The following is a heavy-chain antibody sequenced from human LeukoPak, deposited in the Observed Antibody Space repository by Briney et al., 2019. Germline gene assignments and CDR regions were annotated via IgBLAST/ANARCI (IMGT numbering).Heavy chain of an antibody. J-gene: IGHJ4*02. D-gene: IGHD4-23*01. Sequence: GGSLRLSCAASGFTFSSYWMHWVRQAPGKGLEWVSYISSSSSTIYYADSVKGRFTISRDNAKNSLYLQMNSLRAEDTAVYYCASSTGGKSDYWGQGTLVTVSS. V-gene: IGHV3-48*01. CDR1: GFTFSSYW. CDR2: ISSSSSTI. CDR3: ASSTGGKSDY.